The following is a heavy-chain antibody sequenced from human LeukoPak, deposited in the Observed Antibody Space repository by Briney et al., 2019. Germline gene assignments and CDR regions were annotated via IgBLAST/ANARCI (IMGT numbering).Heavy chain of an antibody. Sequence: SETLSLTCTVSGGSISSSSYYWGWIRQPPGKGLEWIGYIYYSGSTNYNPSLKSRVTISVDTSKNQFSLKLSSVTAADTAVYYCARVVVATRGPIGFDYWGQGTLVTVSS. V-gene: IGHV4-61*05. D-gene: IGHD2-15*01. CDR2: IYYSGST. CDR1: GGSISSSSYY. J-gene: IGHJ4*02. CDR3: ARVVVATRGPIGFDY.